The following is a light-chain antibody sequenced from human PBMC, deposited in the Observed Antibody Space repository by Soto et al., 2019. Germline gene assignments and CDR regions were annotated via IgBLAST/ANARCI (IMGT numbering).Light chain of an antibody. CDR1: QSVTKNN. V-gene: IGKV3-20*01. Sequence: EIVWTQSPGTLSLSPGERATLSCRASQSVTKNNLNWYQKKPGQAPRLLLYGASTRATGIPDRFSGSGSGTDLTLTISRLEPEDFAVYYCRQYGRSLGFAFGGGTKVDIK. CDR2: GAS. CDR3: RQYGRSLGFA. J-gene: IGKJ4*01.